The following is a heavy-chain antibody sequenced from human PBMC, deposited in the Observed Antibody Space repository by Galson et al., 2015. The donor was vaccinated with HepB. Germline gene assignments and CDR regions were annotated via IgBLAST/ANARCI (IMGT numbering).Heavy chain of an antibody. Sequence: SVKVSCKASGYTFTSYDINWVRQATGQGLEWMGWMNPNSGNTGYAQKFQGRVTMTRNTSISTAYMELSSLRSEDTAVYYCARRLRLGELSRTLLGYWGQGTLVTVSS. J-gene: IGHJ4*02. CDR1: GYTFTSYD. V-gene: IGHV1-8*01. CDR3: ARRLRLGELSRTLLGY. D-gene: IGHD3-16*02. CDR2: MNPNSGNT.